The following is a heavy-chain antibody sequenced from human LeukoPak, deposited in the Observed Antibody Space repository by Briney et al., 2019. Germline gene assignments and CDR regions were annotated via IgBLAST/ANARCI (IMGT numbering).Heavy chain of an antibody. Sequence: GGSLRLSCAASGFTFDDYAMHWVRQAPGKGLEWVSGISWNSGSIGYADSVKGRFTISRDNAKNSLYLQMNSLRAEDTAVYYCAKDGAAAFYYYGMDVWGQGTTVTVSS. CDR1: GFTFDDYA. J-gene: IGHJ6*02. D-gene: IGHD6-25*01. CDR3: AKDGAAAFYYYGMDV. CDR2: ISWNSGSI. V-gene: IGHV3-9*01.